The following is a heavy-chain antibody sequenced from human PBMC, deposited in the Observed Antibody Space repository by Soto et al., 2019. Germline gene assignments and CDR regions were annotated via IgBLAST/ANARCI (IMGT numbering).Heavy chain of an antibody. J-gene: IGHJ6*02. V-gene: IGHV1-18*01. Sequence: GASVKVSCKASGYTFTKYAVHWVRQAPGQGLEWMGWISPDNGNTNYAQKLQGRVTMTTDTSTSTAYMELRSLRSDDTAVYYCARALGYSGYAGMDVWGQGTAVTVSS. CDR3: ARALGYSGYAGMDV. D-gene: IGHD5-12*01. CDR2: ISPDNGNT. CDR1: GYTFTKYA.